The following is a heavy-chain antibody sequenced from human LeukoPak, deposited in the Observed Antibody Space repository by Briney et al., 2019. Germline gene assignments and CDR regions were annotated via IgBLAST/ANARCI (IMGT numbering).Heavy chain of an antibody. Sequence: GGSLRLSCAASGFTFSSYPLSWVRQAPGKGLEWVSAISGSGGRTYYADSVKGRFTISRDNSKNTLYLQTNGLRAEDTAIYYCAKETVDELTRTTGFDPWGQGTLVTVSS. CDR1: GFTFSSYP. CDR3: AKETVDELTRTTGFDP. CDR2: ISGSGGRT. J-gene: IGHJ5*02. V-gene: IGHV3-23*01. D-gene: IGHD1-7*01.